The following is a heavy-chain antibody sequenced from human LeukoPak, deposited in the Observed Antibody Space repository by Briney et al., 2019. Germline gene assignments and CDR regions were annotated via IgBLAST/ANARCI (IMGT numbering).Heavy chain of an antibody. CDR1: GFTISSYW. CDR2: IKSDGSST. CDR3: ARNDYLQD. J-gene: IGHJ1*01. Sequence: GGSLRLSCAASGFTISSYWMHWVRQAPGKGLVWVSRIKSDGSSTSYADSVKGRFTISRDNAKNTLYLQMNSLRPEDTAVYYCARNDYLQDWGQGTLVTVPS. V-gene: IGHV3-74*01.